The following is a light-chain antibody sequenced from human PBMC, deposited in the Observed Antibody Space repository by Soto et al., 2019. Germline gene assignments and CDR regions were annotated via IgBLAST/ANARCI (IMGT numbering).Light chain of an antibody. CDR1: SSDVGSYNL. CDR2: EVS. V-gene: IGLV2-23*02. CDR3: CSYAGSSTYV. Sequence: QPVLTQPASVSGSPGQSITISCTGTSSDVGSYNLVSWYQQHPGKAPKLMIYEVSKRPSGVSNRFSGSKSGNTASLTISGLQAEDEADYCCCSYAGSSTYVFGTGTKVTVL. J-gene: IGLJ1*01.